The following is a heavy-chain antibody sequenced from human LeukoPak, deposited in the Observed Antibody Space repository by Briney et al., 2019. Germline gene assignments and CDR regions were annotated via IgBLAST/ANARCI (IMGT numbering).Heavy chain of an antibody. J-gene: IGHJ5*02. D-gene: IGHD3-22*01. V-gene: IGHV3-7*01. CDR2: IKQDGGEK. Sequence: PGGSLRLSCAASGFTFSNYWMNWVRQAPGKGLEWVANIKQDGGEKSYVDSVKGRFTISRDNAKNSLHLQMNSLRAEDTAVYYCAKDLHYDSSGPISDPWGQGTLVTVSS. CDR1: GFTFSNYW. CDR3: AKDLHYDSSGPISDP.